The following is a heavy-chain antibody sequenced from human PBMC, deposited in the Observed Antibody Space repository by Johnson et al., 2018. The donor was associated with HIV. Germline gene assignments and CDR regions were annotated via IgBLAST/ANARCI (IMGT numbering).Heavy chain of an antibody. Sequence: QVQLVESGGGLVKPGGSLRLSCAASGFTFSDYYMSWIRQAPGKGLEWVSVISYDGSNKYYADSVKGRITVSRDNSKNTLSLQMDSLRPEDTAVYYCARDRSPYSRVSLGGSWGQWTMVTVSS. CDR1: GFTFSDYY. J-gene: IGHJ3*01. CDR3: ARDRSPYSRVSLGGS. V-gene: IGHV3-30-3*01. D-gene: IGHD1-26*01. CDR2: ISYDGSNK.